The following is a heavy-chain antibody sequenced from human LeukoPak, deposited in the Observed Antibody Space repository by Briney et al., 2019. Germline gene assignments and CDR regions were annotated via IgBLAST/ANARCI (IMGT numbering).Heavy chain of an antibody. D-gene: IGHD3-10*01. V-gene: IGHV4-59*01. CDR1: GGSISSYY. CDR3: ASDYGSGSYSIF. Sequence: SETLSLTCTVSGGSISSYYWSWIRQPPGKGLEWIGYIYYSGSTNYNPSLKSRVPVSVDTSKNQFSLKLSSVTAADTAVYYWASDYGSGSYSIFWGQGTLVTVSS. J-gene: IGHJ4*02. CDR2: IYYSGST.